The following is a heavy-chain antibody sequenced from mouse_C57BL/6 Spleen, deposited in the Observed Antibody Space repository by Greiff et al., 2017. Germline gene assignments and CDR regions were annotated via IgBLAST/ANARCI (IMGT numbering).Heavy chain of an antibody. V-gene: IGHV10-1*01. CDR2: IRSKSNNYAT. Sequence: EVQRVESGGGLVQPKGSLKLSCAASGFSFNTYAMNWVRQAPGKGLEWVARIRSKSNNYATYYADSGKDRFTISRDDSERMLYLLMNNLKTEDTAMYYCVRHGGDYGDPYAMDYWGQGTSVTVSS. J-gene: IGHJ4*01. D-gene: IGHD2-13*01. CDR1: GFSFNTYA. CDR3: VRHGGDYGDPYAMDY.